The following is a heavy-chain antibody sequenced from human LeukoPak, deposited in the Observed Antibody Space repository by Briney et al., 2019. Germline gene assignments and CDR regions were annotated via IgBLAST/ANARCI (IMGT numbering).Heavy chain of an antibody. CDR2: IKSKTDGGTT. CDR3: TTAPYSSSWFEYAGY. D-gene: IGHD6-13*01. Sequence: GGSLRLSCAASGFSLSNAWMSWVRQAPGKGLEWVGRIKSKTDGGTTDYAAPVKGRFTISRDDSKNTLYLQMNSLRTEDTAVYYCTTAPYSSSWFEYAGYWGQGTLVTVSS. CDR1: GFSLSNAW. V-gene: IGHV3-15*01. J-gene: IGHJ4*02.